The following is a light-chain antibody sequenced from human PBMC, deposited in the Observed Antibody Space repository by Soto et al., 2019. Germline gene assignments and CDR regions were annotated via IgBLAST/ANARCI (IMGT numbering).Light chain of an antibody. CDR2: DTS. J-gene: IGLJ3*02. V-gene: IGLV7-46*01. CDR1: TGAVTSNHH. Sequence: QAVVTQEPSLTVSPGGTVTLTCGSSTGAVTSNHHPYWFQQMAGQAPRTLIYDTSNKHSWTPARFSCSLLGDKAALTLSGAQPEDEAQYYCLLSYNAARVFGGGTQLTVL. CDR3: LLSYNAARV.